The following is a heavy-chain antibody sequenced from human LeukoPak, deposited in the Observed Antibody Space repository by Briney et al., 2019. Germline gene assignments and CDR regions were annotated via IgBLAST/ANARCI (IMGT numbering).Heavy chain of an antibody. D-gene: IGHD6-13*01. CDR1: GFTFSSYG. Sequence: GGSLRLSCGASGFTFSSYGMHWVRQAPGKGLEWVAVIWYDGSNKYYADSVKGRFTISRDNSRDTLYLQMSSLRAEDTAVYYCAKAIPSRIAAAAAYDYWGQGTLVTVSS. J-gene: IGHJ4*02. CDR3: AKAIPSRIAAAAAYDY. CDR2: IWYDGSNK. V-gene: IGHV3-33*06.